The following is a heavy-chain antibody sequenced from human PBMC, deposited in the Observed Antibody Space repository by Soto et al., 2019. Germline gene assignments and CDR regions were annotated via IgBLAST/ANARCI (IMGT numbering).Heavy chain of an antibody. Sequence: QVQLQESGPGLVKPSQTLSLTCTVSGGSISSGGYYWSWIRQHPGKGLEWIGYIYYSGSTYYNPSLKSRVTISVDTSKNQFSLKLSSVTAADTAVYYCARGRLELIRTRGWYFDLWGRGTLVTVSS. D-gene: IGHD1-7*01. CDR2: IYYSGST. CDR1: GGSISSGGYY. J-gene: IGHJ2*01. CDR3: ARGRLELIRTRGWYFDL. V-gene: IGHV4-31*03.